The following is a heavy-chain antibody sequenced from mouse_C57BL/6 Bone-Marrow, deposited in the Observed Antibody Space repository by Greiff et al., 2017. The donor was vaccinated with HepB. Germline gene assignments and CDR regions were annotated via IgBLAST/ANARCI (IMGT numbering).Heavy chain of an antibody. V-gene: IGHV5-12*01. CDR2: ISNGGGST. Sequence: EVMLVESGGGLVQPGGSLKLSCAASGFTFSDYYMYWVRQTPEKRLEWVAYISNGGGSTYYPDTVKGRFTISRDNAKNTLYLQMSRLKSEDTAMYYCARRGLRGYWGQGTTLTVSS. CDR3: ARRGLRGY. J-gene: IGHJ2*01. CDR1: GFTFSDYY. D-gene: IGHD1-1*01.